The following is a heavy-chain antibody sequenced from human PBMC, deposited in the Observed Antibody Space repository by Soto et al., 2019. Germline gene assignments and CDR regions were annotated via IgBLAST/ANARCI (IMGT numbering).Heavy chain of an antibody. CDR1: GFSFRDYY. D-gene: IGHD3-22*01. Sequence: QVQLVESGGALVKPGGSLRLSCAASGFSFRDYYMSWIRQAPGKGLEWISYISGSGNTIYYADSVKGRFIISRDNAKNSLFLQMNSLRADDTAVYYCARDRLPMVVVVMGWFDPWGQGTLVTVCS. V-gene: IGHV3-11*01. CDR3: ARDRLPMVVVVMGWFDP. J-gene: IGHJ5*02. CDR2: ISGSGNTI.